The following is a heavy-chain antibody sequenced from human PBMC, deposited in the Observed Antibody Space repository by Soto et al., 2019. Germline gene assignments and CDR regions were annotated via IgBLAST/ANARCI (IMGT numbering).Heavy chain of an antibody. CDR3: AKDAHIGGYCYGWLES. V-gene: IGHV3-30*18. Sequence: GESLRLSCAVSGWTFGDYAMRWVRQAPGKGLEWVAVISFDGTKTAYTDSVKGRVTVSRDNSNNMLYLEITSLRGDDTAVYYCAKDAHIGGYCYGWLESWGQGTLVTVSS. J-gene: IGHJ5*01. D-gene: IGHD2-21*01. CDR2: ISFDGTKT. CDR1: GWTFGDYA.